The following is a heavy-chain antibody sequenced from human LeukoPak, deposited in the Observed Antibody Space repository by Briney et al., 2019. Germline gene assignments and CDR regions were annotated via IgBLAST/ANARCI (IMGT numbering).Heavy chain of an antibody. CDR2: IYYSGST. Sequence: PSETLSLTCTVSGGSISSSSYSWGWIRQRPGKGLEWIGSIYYSGSTHYNPSLKSRVTISVDTSKNQFSLKLSSVTAADTAVFYCARTLYYYGLDVWGQGTTVTVSS. CDR1: GGSISSSSYS. CDR3: ARTLYYYGLDV. J-gene: IGHJ6*02. V-gene: IGHV4-39*01.